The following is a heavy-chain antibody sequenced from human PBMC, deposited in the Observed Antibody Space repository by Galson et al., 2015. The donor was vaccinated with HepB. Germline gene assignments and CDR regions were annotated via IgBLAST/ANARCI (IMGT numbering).Heavy chain of an antibody. CDR2: IKSKTDGGTT. CDR3: TTDPGMGMESLWFGENNWFDP. D-gene: IGHD3-10*01. CDR1: GFTFSNAW. Sequence: SLRLSCAASGFTFSNAWMSWVRQAPGKGLEWVGRIKSKTDGGTTDYAAPVKGRFTISRDDSKNTLYLQMNSLKTEDTAVYYCTTDPGMGMESLWFGENNWFDPWGQGTLVTVSS. V-gene: IGHV3-15*01. J-gene: IGHJ5*02.